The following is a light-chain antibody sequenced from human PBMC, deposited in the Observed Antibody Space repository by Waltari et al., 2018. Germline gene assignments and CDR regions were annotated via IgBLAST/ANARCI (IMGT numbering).Light chain of an antibody. V-gene: IGKV3-11*01. CDR1: PSVGSS. CDR3: LQVGDYPRT. Sequence: EIVLTQSPVTLSLAPGERPPPPCWASPSVGSSLAWYQQKPGQPPSPLMYDASNRATGVPARFNGSGSGTDFTLTIISLQSEDSAVYYCLQVGDYPRTFGQGTKVEVK. CDR2: DAS. J-gene: IGKJ1*01.